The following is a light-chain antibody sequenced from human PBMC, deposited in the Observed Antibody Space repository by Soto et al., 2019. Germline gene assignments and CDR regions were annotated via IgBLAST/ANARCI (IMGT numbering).Light chain of an antibody. CDR2: EVS. Sequence: QSALTQPASVSGSPGQSTTISCTGTSGDVGSYNYVSWYQQHPGRAPRLMIYEVSNRPSGVSNRFSGSKSGNTASLTISGLQAEDEADYYCSSYTTSSTYVFGPGTKLTVL. V-gene: IGLV2-14*01. CDR3: SSYTTSSTYV. J-gene: IGLJ1*01. CDR1: SGDVGSYNY.